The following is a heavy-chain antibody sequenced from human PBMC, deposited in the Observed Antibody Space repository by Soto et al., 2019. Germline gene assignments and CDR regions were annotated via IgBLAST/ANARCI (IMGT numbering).Heavy chain of an antibody. CDR2: IIPIFGTA. Sequence: SVKVSCKASGGTFSSYAISWVRQAPVQGLEWMGGIIPIFGTANYAQKFQGRVTITADKSTSTAYMELSSLRSEDTAVYYCARDPPRGSGYLSTYYYYGMDVWGQGTTVTVSS. J-gene: IGHJ6*02. CDR1: GGTFSSYA. V-gene: IGHV1-69*06. CDR3: ARDPPRGSGYLSTYYYYGMDV. D-gene: IGHD3-3*01.